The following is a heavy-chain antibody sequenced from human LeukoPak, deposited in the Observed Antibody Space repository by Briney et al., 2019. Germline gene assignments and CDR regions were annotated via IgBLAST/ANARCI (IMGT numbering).Heavy chain of an antibody. V-gene: IGHV3-11*06. CDR2: ISKSGSDT. Sequence: GGSLRLSRVAFGFTFSDYYMIWIRQAPGKGLEWVSYISKSGSDTNFADSVRGRFTISRDNAKNSMYLQMNSLRGEDTAVYYCARVGATGTADYWGQGTLVTVS. D-gene: IGHD1-1*01. CDR3: ARVGATGTADY. J-gene: IGHJ4*02. CDR1: GFTFSDYY.